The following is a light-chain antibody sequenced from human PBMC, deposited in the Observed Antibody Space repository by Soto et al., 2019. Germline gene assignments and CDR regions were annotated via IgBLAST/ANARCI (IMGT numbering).Light chain of an antibody. CDR2: EDN. CDR1: ALPKKY. CDR3: FSTDSSGNHKV. Sequence: SYELTQPPSVSVSPGQTARITCSGDALPKKYAYWYQRKSGQAPVLVIYEDNKRPSGIPERFSGSSSGTMATLTISGAQVEDEADYYCFSTDSSGNHKVFGGGTKLTVL. V-gene: IGLV3-10*01. J-gene: IGLJ3*02.